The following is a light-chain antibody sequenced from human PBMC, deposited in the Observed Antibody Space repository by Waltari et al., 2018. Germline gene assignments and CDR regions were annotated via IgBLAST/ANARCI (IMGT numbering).Light chain of an antibody. CDR2: EVS. J-gene: IGLJ1*01. CDR3: SSYTSSSPYV. Sequence: QSALTQPASVSGSPGQSLTIPCTGTSSDVGGYNSVSWYQQHPGKAPKLMIYEVSNRPSGVSNRFSGSKSGNTASLTISGLQAEDEADYYCSSYTSSSPYVFGTGTKVTVL. CDR1: SSDVGGYNS. V-gene: IGLV2-14*01.